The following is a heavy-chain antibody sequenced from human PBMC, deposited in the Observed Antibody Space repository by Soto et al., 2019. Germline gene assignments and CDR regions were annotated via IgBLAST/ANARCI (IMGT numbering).Heavy chain of an antibody. Sequence: GGSLRLSCAASGFTFSNAWMNWVRQAPGKGLEWVGRIKSKTDGGTTDYAAPVKGRFTISRDDSKNTLYLQMNSLKTEDTAVYYCTTGYDSSGYGFRFYYYYGMDVWGQGTTVTVSS. J-gene: IGHJ6*02. CDR2: IKSKTDGGTT. CDR3: TTGYDSSGYGFRFYYYYGMDV. V-gene: IGHV3-15*07. CDR1: GFTFSNAW. D-gene: IGHD3-22*01.